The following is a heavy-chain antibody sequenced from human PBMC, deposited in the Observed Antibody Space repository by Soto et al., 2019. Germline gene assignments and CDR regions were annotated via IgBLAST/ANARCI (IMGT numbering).Heavy chain of an antibody. Sequence: ASVNVSCKSSGYTFTGCYMHWVRQAPGQGLEWMGWINPNSGGTNYAQKFQGWVTMTRDTSISTAYMELSRLRSDDTAVYYCARAGSFLEWPGYYYYGMDVWGQGTTVTVSS. CDR3: ARAGSFLEWPGYYYYGMDV. CDR2: INPNSGGT. CDR1: GYTFTGCY. V-gene: IGHV1-2*04. D-gene: IGHD3-3*01. J-gene: IGHJ6*02.